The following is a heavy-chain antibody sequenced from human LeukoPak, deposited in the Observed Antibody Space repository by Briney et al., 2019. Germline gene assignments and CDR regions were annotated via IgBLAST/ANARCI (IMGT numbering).Heavy chain of an antibody. D-gene: IGHD5-24*01. J-gene: IGHJ3*02. CDR2: IGSSDSTK. Sequence: GGSLRLSRAASGFTFSSYEMNWVRQAPGKGLEWVSYIGSSDSTKYYAASVKGRFIISRDNTKNSLYLQMNSLRAEDTAVYYCARELDGYRDAFGIWGQGTMVTVSS. V-gene: IGHV3-48*03. CDR1: GFTFSSYE. CDR3: ARELDGYRDAFGI.